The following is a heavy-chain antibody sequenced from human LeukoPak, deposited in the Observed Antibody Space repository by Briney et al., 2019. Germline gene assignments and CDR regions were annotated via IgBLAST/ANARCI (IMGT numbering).Heavy chain of an antibody. V-gene: IGHV4-59*12. Sequence: QPSETLSLTCTVSGGSISSYYWNWIRQPPGKGLEWIAYISYSGSTNYNPSLKSRVTISLDMSKNQVSLKLSSVTAADTAIYYCAREMASSSAFDIWGQGTMVTVSS. D-gene: IGHD5-24*01. J-gene: IGHJ3*02. CDR2: ISYSGST. CDR1: GGSISSYY. CDR3: AREMASSSAFDI.